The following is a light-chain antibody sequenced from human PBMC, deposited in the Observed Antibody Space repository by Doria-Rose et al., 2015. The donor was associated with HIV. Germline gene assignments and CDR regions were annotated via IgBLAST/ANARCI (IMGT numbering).Light chain of an antibody. CDR2: DFS. CDR3: SSYTTSSTLV. J-gene: IGLJ3*02. V-gene: IGLV2-14*03. Sequence: KHKIYDFSNLPAGVSNRFPGSKSGNTASLTISGLQAEDESDYYCSSYTTSSTLVFGGGTKLTVL.